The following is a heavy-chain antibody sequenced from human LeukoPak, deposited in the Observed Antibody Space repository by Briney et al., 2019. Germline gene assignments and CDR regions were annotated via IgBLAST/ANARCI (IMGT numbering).Heavy chain of an antibody. Sequence: PSETLSLTCTVSGGSISSSSYYWGWIRQPPGKGLEWIGSIYYSGSTYYNPSLKSRVTISVDTSKNQFSLKLSSVTAADTAVYYCARESESYSGSYYGPFDYWGQGTLVTVSS. CDR3: ARESESYSGSYYGPFDY. D-gene: IGHD1-26*01. V-gene: IGHV4-39*07. CDR1: GGSISSSSYY. J-gene: IGHJ4*02. CDR2: IYYSGST.